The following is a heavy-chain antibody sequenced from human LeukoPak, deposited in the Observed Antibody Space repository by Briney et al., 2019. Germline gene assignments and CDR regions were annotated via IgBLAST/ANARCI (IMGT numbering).Heavy chain of an antibody. CDR3: ARDLFPYSGYDGWSYGMDV. CDR2: IGTAGDT. D-gene: IGHD5-12*01. J-gene: IGHJ6*02. CDR1: GFTFSSYD. V-gene: IGHV3-13*04. Sequence: PGGSLRLSCAASGFTFSSYDMHWVRQATGKGLGWVSAIGTAGDTYYPGSVKGRFTISRENAKNSLYLQMNSLRAGDTAVYYCARDLFPYSGYDGWSYGMDVWGQGTTVTVSS.